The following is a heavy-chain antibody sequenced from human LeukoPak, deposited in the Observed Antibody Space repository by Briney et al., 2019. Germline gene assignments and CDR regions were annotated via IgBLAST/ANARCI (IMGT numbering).Heavy chain of an antibody. CDR2: IYHSGST. CDR1: GGSISSGAYY. CDR3: ARGGPPAMVDY. Sequence: PSETLSLTCTVSGGSISSGAYYWSWIRQPPGKGLEWIGYIYHSGSTYYNPSLKSRVTISVDRSKNQFSLKVSSVTAADTAVYYCARGGPPAMVDYWGQGTLVTVSS. V-gene: IGHV4-30-2*01. D-gene: IGHD2-2*01. J-gene: IGHJ4*02.